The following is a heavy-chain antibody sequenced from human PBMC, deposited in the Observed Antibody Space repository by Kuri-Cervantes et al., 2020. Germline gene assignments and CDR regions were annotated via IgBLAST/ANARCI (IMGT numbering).Heavy chain of an antibody. J-gene: IGHJ4*02. V-gene: IGHV3-53*01. CDR2: IYSGGST. D-gene: IGHD1-14*01. CDR1: GFTFSNNY. CDR3: AKGSPLDY. Sequence: GESLKISCAASGFTFSNNYMSWVRQAPGKGLEWVSIIYSGGSTYYTDSVKGRFTISRDNSKNTLYLQMNSLRAEDTAVYYCAKGSPLDYWGQGTLVTVSS.